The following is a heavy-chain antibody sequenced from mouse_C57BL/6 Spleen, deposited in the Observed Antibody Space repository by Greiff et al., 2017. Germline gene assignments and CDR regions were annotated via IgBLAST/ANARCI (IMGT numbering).Heavy chain of an antibody. CDR3: ARDHDYEYYFDY. D-gene: IGHD2-4*01. V-gene: IGHV3-6*01. J-gene: IGHJ2*01. CDR1: GYSITSGYY. Sequence: EVQLQESGPGLVKPSQSLSLTCSVTGYSITSGYYWNWLRQFPGNKLEWMGYISYDGSNNYNPSLKNRISITRDTSKNQFFLKLNSVTTEDTATYYCARDHDYEYYFDYWGQGTTLTVSS. CDR2: ISYDGSN.